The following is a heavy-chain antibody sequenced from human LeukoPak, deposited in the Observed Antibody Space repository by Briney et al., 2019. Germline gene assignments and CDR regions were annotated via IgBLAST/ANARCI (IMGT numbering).Heavy chain of an antibody. V-gene: IGHV1-2*02. CDR3: ARDRTTVTTGYCGMDV. CDR2: INPNTGVT. Sequence: ASVKVSCKASGYTFTGYYMHWVRQAPGQGLEWMGWINPNTGVTNYAQKFQGRVTLTRDTSIITAYMELTRLRSDDTAMYYCARDRTTVTTGYCGMDVWDYGTTLIVSS. CDR1: GYTFTGYY. J-gene: IGHJ6*04. D-gene: IGHD4-17*01.